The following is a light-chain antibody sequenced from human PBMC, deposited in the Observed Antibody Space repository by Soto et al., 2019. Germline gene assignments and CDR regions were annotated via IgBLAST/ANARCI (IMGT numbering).Light chain of an antibody. CDR2: YIS. CDR1: QSAGNF. J-gene: IGKJ5*01. V-gene: IGKV3D-15*01. Sequence: EVVMTQSPATLSVSPGETASLYCRASQSAGNFLAWYQQKPGQAPRLLIYYISTRATGIPARFSGSGSGTEFTLTINSLQSEDSAVYYCQQHNQWPITFGQGTRLEIK. CDR3: QQHNQWPIT.